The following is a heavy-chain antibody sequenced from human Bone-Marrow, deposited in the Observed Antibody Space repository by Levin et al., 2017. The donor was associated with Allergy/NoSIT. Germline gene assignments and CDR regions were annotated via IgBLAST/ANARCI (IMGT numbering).Heavy chain of an antibody. D-gene: IGHD3-9*01. CDR2: IKPDGNDK. CDR3: ATFEVGAD. CDR1: GFTFRNYW. J-gene: IGHJ4*02. V-gene: IGHV3-7*02. Sequence: LSLTCEASGFTFRNYWMSWVRQAPGKGLEWVAEIKPDGNDKYYEGSVKGRFTISRDNAKNSLYLQMNSLRTEDTAVYFCATFEVGADWGQGTLVTVSS.